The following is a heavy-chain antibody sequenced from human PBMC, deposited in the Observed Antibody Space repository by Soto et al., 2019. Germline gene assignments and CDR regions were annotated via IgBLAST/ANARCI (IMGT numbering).Heavy chain of an antibody. CDR2: IYTSGGT. V-gene: IGHV3-66*01. J-gene: IGHJ4*02. Sequence: EVQLVESGGGLVQPGGSLRLSCVASGFTVSSNYMSWVRQAPGKGLEWLSVIYTSGGTYYADSVKGRFTISRVNPKNTLYLQMNSLRAEDTAVYYCARDAGIAAGGHWGQGTLVTVSS. D-gene: IGHD6-13*01. CDR3: ARDAGIAAGGH. CDR1: GFTVSSNY.